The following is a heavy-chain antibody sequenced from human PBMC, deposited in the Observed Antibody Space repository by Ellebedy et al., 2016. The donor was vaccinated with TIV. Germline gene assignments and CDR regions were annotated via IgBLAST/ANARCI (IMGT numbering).Heavy chain of an antibody. CDR1: GFSSRNYW. CDR3: TRPAATYSSSWYDFDC. V-gene: IGHV3-7*01. D-gene: IGHD6-13*01. J-gene: IGHJ4*02. CDR2: IYQDGSET. Sequence: GESLKISCAASGFSSRNYWMGWVRQAPGKGLEWVANIYQDGSETFVVDSVKGRFAISRDNAKNSLYLQMSSLRVEDTAIYYCTRPAATYSSSWYDFDCWGQGALVTVSS.